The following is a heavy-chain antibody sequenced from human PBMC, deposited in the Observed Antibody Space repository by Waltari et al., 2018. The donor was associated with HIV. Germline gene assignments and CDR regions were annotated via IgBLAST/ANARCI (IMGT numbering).Heavy chain of an antibody. CDR1: GGDFRNYG. CDR3: AKELKQLSPQDYASPPRGFDI. Sequence: QVQLAQSGAEVKKPGSSVKVSCKASGGDFRNYGFTWVRQAPGQGHEWMGVSNPMLNAPKYAQKLQDRVTISADESSTTVYFELGSLRYEDTAMYYCAKELKQLSPQDYASPPRGFDIWGQGTMVTVSS. D-gene: IGHD3-22*01. V-gene: IGHV1-69*12. CDR2: SNPMLNAP. J-gene: IGHJ3*02.